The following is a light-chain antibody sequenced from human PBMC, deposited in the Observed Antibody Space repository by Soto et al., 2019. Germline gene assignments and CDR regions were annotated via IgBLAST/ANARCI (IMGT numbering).Light chain of an antibody. Sequence: QSVLTQPASVSGSPGQSITISCTGTSSDVGIYDLVSWYKHHPGRAPQLIIYEVTKRPSGVSNRFSGSKSDNTASLTISGLQAEDEADYYCCSYAGSSTFVFGTGTKLTVL. CDR2: EVT. V-gene: IGLV2-23*02. CDR1: SSDVGIYDL. J-gene: IGLJ1*01. CDR3: CSYAGSSTFV.